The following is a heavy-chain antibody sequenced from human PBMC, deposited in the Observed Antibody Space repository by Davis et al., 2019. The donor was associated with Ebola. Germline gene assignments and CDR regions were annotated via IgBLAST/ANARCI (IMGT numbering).Heavy chain of an antibody. D-gene: IGHD3-10*01. V-gene: IGHV3-23*01. Sequence: GGSLRLSCTASGFTFSNYAMNWVRQAPGEGLEWISSISGRGPDTYYADSVKGRFTISRDNSKTTLYLQMNSLRAEDTAIYYCAKDLGGTNYYYYYMDVWGKGTTVTVSS. J-gene: IGHJ6*03. CDR3: AKDLGGTNYYYYYMDV. CDR2: ISGRGPDT. CDR1: GFTFSNYA.